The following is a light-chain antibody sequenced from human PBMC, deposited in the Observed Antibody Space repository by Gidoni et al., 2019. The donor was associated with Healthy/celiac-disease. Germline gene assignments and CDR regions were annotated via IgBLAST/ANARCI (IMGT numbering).Light chain of an antibody. Sequence: QSALTQPASVSGSPGQSITIACTGTSSDGGGYNYVSWYQQHPGKAPKLMIYEVSNRPSGVSNRFSGSKSGNTASLTISGLQAEDEADYYCSSYTSSSTLGVFGTGTKVTGL. CDR1: SSDGGGYNY. J-gene: IGLJ1*01. V-gene: IGLV2-14*01. CDR3: SSYTSSSTLGV. CDR2: EVS.